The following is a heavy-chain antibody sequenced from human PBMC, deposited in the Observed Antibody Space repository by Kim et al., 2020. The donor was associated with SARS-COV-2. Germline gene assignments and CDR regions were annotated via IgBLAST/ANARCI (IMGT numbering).Heavy chain of an antibody. J-gene: IGHJ4*02. V-gene: IGHV1-3*01. Sequence: NKRYYQKFQDRVSITKDTSATTAYLAVSGLISEDTAVYYCAREAVAGSFDYWGQGSLVTVSS. CDR3: AREAVAGSFDY. D-gene: IGHD6-19*01. CDR2: NK.